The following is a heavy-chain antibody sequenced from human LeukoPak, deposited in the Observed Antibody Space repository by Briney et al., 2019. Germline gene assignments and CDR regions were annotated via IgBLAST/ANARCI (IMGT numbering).Heavy chain of an antibody. D-gene: IGHD1-26*01. Sequence: GGSLRLSCAASGFTFSSYAMSWVRQAPGKGLEWASAISGSGGSTYYADSVKGRFTISRDNSKNTLYLQMNSLRAEDTAVYYCAKYGGSYHTPFDYWGQGTLVTVSS. CDR1: GFTFSSYA. CDR3: AKYGGSYHTPFDY. V-gene: IGHV3-23*01. CDR2: ISGSGGST. J-gene: IGHJ4*02.